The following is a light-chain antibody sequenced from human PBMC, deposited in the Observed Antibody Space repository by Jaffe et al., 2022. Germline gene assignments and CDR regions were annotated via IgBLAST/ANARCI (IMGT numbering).Light chain of an antibody. CDR3: QQYRAPLT. J-gene: IGKJ4*01. CDR2: GAS. Sequence: EIVMTQSPATLSVSPGERATLSCRASQSVSSNLAWYQQKPGQAPRLLIYGASTRATGIPARFSGSGSGTEFTLTISSLQSEDFAVYYCQQYRAPLTFGGGTKVEIK. CDR1: QSVSSN. V-gene: IGKV3-15*01.